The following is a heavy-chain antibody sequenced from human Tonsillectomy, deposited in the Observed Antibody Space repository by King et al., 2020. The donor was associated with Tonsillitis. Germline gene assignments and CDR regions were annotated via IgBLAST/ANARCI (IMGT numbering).Heavy chain of an antibody. CDR2: VRKKVNGYTT. D-gene: IGHD4-17*01. J-gene: IGHJ4*02. V-gene: IGHV3-72*01. CDR1: GFTFSDHY. CDR3: VRVHGDFVFDS. Sequence: VQLVESGGGLVQPGGSLRLSCAASGFTFSDHYMDWIRQAPGKGLDWVARVRKKVNGYTTEYAASVRGRFTISRDDSTTSLLLQMNSLKIEYTAVYHCVRVHGDFVFDSWGQGTLVTVSS.